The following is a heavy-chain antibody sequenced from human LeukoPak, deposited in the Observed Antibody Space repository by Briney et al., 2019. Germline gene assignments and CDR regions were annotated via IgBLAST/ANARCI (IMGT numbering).Heavy chain of an antibody. CDR1: GFTFSSYG. CDR3: AKAEYYDFWSGLDY. V-gene: IGHV3-30*18. D-gene: IGHD3-3*01. J-gene: IGHJ4*02. Sequence: PGGSLRLSCAASGFTFSSYGMHWVRQAPGKGLEWVAVISYDGSNKYYADSVKGRFTISRDNSKNTLYLQMNSLRAEDTAVYYCAKAEYYDFWSGLDYWGQGTLVTVPS. CDR2: ISYDGSNK.